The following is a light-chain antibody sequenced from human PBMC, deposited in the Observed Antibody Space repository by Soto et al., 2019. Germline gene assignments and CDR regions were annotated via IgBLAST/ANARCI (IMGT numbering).Light chain of an antibody. J-gene: IGLJ1*01. CDR2: DVS. CDR3: CSYAGSYV. Sequence: QSALTQPRSLSGSPGQSGTISCTGTSSDVGGYNYVSWYQQHPGKAPKLMIYDVSKRPSGVPDRFSGSKSGNTASLTISGLQAEDEADYYCCSYAGSYVFGTGTKLTVL. CDR1: SSDVGGYNY. V-gene: IGLV2-11*01.